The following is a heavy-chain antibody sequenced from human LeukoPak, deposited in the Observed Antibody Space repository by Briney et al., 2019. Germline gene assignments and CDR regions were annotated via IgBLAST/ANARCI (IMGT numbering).Heavy chain of an antibody. J-gene: IGHJ4*02. D-gene: IGHD6-19*01. V-gene: IGHV3-33*01. CDR1: GFSFSNAW. CDR3: ARDPSGSGWSLSD. CDR2: IWSDGSND. Sequence: PGGSLRLSCATSGFSFSNAWMNWVRQAPGKGLEWVAFIWSDGSNDHYADSVKGRFTISRDNSKNTVCLQMNSLRVEDTAVYYCARDPSGSGWSLSDWGQGTPVTVSS.